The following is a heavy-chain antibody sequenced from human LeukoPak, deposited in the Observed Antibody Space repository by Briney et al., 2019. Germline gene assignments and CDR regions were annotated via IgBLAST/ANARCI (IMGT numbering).Heavy chain of an antibody. CDR2: ISYSGST. CDR1: GGSISSSSYY. Sequence: SSETLSLTCTVSGGSISSSSYYWGWIRQPPGKGLEWIGSISYSGSTNYNPSRESRVTISVDTSKNQISLNLSSVTAADTTVYYCARAPERWYSYGSYTYYYMDVWGKGTTVTVSS. D-gene: IGHD5-18*01. CDR3: ARAPERWYSYGSYTYYYMDV. V-gene: IGHV4-61*05. J-gene: IGHJ6*03.